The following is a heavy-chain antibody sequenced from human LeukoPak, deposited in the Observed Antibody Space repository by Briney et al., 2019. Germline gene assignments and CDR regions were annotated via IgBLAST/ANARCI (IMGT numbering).Heavy chain of an antibody. D-gene: IGHD1-7*01. Sequence: PGGFLRLSCAASGFTFSTYVMHWVRQAPGKGLEWVALIWSNGNEKYYADSVKGRFTISRDNSKNTLYVEMNSLRAEDTAVYYCAREKVIIGITRDSFDMWGQGTMVTVSS. V-gene: IGHV3-33*01. J-gene: IGHJ3*02. CDR1: GFTFSTYV. CDR2: IWSNGNEK. CDR3: AREKVIIGITRDSFDM.